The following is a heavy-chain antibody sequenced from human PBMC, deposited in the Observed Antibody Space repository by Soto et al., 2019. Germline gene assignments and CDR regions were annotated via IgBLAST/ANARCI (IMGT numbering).Heavy chain of an antibody. V-gene: IGHV4-34*01. CDR2: INHSGST. Sequence: SETLSLTCAVYGGSFSGYYWSWIRQPPGKGLEWIGEINHSGSTNYNPSLKSRVTISVDTSKNQFSLKLSSVTAADTAVYYCARGVTMVRGVPSNWFDPWGQGTLVT. CDR3: ARGVTMVRGVPSNWFDP. CDR1: GGSFSGYY. J-gene: IGHJ5*02. D-gene: IGHD3-10*01.